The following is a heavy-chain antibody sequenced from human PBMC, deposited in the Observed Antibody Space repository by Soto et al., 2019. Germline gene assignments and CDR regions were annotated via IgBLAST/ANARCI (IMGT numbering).Heavy chain of an antibody. D-gene: IGHD4-17*01. J-gene: IGHJ4*02. V-gene: IGHV3-30*18. CDR1: GFTFSNYG. CDR2: ISYDGSSK. CDR3: AKARYLTTVTTCYFDY. Sequence: PGGSLRLSCAASGFTFSNYGMHWVRQAPGKGLEWVSVISYDGSSKYYADSVKGRFTVSRDNSKNTLYLQMNSLRAEDTAVYYCAKARYLTTVTTCYFDYWGQGTLVTVSS.